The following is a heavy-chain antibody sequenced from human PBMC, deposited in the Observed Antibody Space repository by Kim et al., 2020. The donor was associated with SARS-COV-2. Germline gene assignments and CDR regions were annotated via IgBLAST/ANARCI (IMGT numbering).Heavy chain of an antibody. J-gene: IGHJ3*02. CDR2: ISSSSSYT. CDR1: GFTFSDYY. CDR3: ARVLSYYDSSGYYRHDAFDI. Sequence: GGSLRLSCAASGFTFSDYYMSWIRQAPGKGLEWVSYISSSSSYTNYADSVKGRFTISRDNAKNSLYLQMNSLRAEDTAVYYCARVLSYYDSSGYYRHDAFDIWGQGTMVTVSS. V-gene: IGHV3-11*05. D-gene: IGHD3-22*01.